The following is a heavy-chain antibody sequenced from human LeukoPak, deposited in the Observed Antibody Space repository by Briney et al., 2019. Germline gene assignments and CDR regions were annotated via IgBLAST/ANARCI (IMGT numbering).Heavy chain of an antibody. CDR3: ARAPLLAAAGTTWYYYYMDV. D-gene: IGHD6-13*01. CDR2: ISSSGSTI. J-gene: IGHJ6*03. CDR1: GFTFSDYY. V-gene: IGHV3-11*04. Sequence: GGSLRHSCAASGFTFSDYYMSWIRQAPGKGLEWVSYISSSGSTIYYADSVKGRFTISRDNAKNSLYLQMNSLRAEDTAVYYCARAPLLAAAGTTWYYYYMDVWGKGTTVTVSS.